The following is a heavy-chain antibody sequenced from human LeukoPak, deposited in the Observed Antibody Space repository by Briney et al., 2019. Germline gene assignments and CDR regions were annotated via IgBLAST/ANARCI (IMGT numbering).Heavy chain of an antibody. CDR3: ARHNIASDGARLFDF. Sequence: SETLSLTCSVPGGSVSSNYWAWLRQPPGKGPEWIGYIYHSGYAKYNPSFKSRVTMSVDTSKSQFSLQLTSVTAADTAVYYCARHNIASDGARLFDFWGRGTLVAVSS. CDR1: GGSVSSNY. J-gene: IGHJ4*02. V-gene: IGHV4-59*08. CDR2: IYHSGYA. D-gene: IGHD4-17*01.